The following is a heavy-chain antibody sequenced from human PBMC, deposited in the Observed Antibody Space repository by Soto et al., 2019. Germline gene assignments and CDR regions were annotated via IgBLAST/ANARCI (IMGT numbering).Heavy chain of an antibody. CDR1: GGTFSSYA. D-gene: IGHD2-2*01. CDR2: IIPIFGTA. Sequence: ASVKVSCKASGGTFSSYAISWVRQAPGQGLEWMGGIIPIFGTANYAQKFQGRVTITADESTSTAYMELSSLRSEDTAVYYCARDMGDIVVVPAAMVYYYYGMDVWGQGTTVTVSS. J-gene: IGHJ6*02. CDR3: ARDMGDIVVVPAAMVYYYYGMDV. V-gene: IGHV1-69*13.